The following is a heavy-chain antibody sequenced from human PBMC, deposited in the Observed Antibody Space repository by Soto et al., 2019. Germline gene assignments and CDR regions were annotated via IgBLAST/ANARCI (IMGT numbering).Heavy chain of an antibody. V-gene: IGHV3-21*01. CDR1: GFTFSSYS. CDR2: ISSRSSYI. Sequence: EVQLVESGGGLVKPGGSLRLSCAASGFTFSSYSMNWVRQAPGKGLEWVSSISSRSSYIYYADSVKGRFTISRDNAKNSLYLKMSSMSADATAVYYCARDQPGYSYGYGLGYWGQGTLVTVSS. D-gene: IGHD5-18*01. CDR3: ARDQPGYSYGYGLGY. J-gene: IGHJ4*02.